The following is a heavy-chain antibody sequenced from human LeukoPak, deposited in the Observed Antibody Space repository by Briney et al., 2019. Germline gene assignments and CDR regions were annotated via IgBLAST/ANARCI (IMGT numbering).Heavy chain of an antibody. V-gene: IGHV3-9*01. J-gene: IGHJ4*02. CDR2: INWNGNTV. CDR3: AKGSLSLATAPFNF. CDR1: GFTFSDYW. D-gene: IGHD1-1*01. Sequence: QPGGSLRLSCAASGFTFSDYWMHWVRQLPGKGLQWVSGINWNGNTVGYADSVKGRFTISRDNAKNSLYLEMNNLRTEDTALYYCAKGSLSLATAPFNFWGQGTPVTVSS.